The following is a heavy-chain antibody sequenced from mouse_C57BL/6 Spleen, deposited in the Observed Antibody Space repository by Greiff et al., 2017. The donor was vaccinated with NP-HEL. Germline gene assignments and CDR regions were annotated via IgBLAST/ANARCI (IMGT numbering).Heavy chain of an antibody. J-gene: IGHJ3*01. CDR3: ARGDYGAD. D-gene: IGHD2-4*01. CDR2: ISCGSSTI. CDR1: GFTFSDYG. Sequence: EVHLVESGGGLVKPGGSLKLSCAASGFTFSDYGMHWVRQAPETGLEWVAYISCGSSTIYYADTVKGRFTISRDNAKNTLFLQMTSLRSEDTAMYYCARGDYGADWGQGTLVTVSA. V-gene: IGHV5-17*01.